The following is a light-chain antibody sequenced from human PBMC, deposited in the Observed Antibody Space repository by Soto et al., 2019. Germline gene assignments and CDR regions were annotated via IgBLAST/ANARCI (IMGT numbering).Light chain of an antibody. Sequence: QSALTQPASVSGSPGQSITISCTGTSSGVSWYQQYPGKAPKLMIYEGTKRPSGASNRFSGSKSGNTASLTISGLQAEDEADYYCCSYVGSSTLVFGGGTKLTVL. CDR1: SSGV. J-gene: IGLJ2*01. V-gene: IGLV2-23*01. CDR2: EGT. CDR3: CSYVGSSTLV.